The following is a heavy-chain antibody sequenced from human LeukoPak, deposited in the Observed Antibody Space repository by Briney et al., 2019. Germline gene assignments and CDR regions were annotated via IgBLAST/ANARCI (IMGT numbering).Heavy chain of an antibody. J-gene: IGHJ4*02. CDR1: GGCISSYY. V-gene: IGHV4-4*09. CDR3: ARHGTYYYDSSGALDY. Sequence: PSETLSLTCTVSGGCISSYYWSWIRQPPGKGLEWIGYIYTSGSTNYNPSLKSRVTISVDTSKNQFSLKLSSVTAADTAVYYCARHGTYYYDSSGALDYWGQGTLVTVSS. CDR2: IYTSGST. D-gene: IGHD3-22*01.